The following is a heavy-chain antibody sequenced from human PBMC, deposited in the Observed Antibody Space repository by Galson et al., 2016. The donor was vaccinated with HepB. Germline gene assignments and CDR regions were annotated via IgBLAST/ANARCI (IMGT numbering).Heavy chain of an antibody. D-gene: IGHD5-18*01. J-gene: IGHJ4*02. CDR3: TTSSTRGYTYGPSAY. V-gene: IGHV3-15*01. Sequence: SLRLSCAASGFTFSRAWMNWVRQAPGKGLAWVGRIKSYTDGGTTEYAAPMKGRFTFSRDESNNRLYLQMNSLKTEDTAVYYCTTSSTRGYTYGPSAYWGRGTLVAVSS. CDR2: IKSYTDGGTT. CDR1: GFTFSRAW.